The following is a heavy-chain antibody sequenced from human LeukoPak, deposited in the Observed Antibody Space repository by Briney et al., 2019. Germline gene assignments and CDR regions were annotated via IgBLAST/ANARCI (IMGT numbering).Heavy chain of an antibody. CDR3: ARGCPLLLWFGELRGDWFDP. J-gene: IGHJ5*02. CDR1: GGSFSGYY. D-gene: IGHD3-10*01. Sequence: SETLSLTCAVYGGSFSGYYWSWIRQPPGKGLEWIGEINHSGSTNYNPSLKSRVTISVDTSKNQFSLKLSSVTAADTAVYYCARGCPLLLWFGELRGDWFDPRGQGTLVTVSS. V-gene: IGHV4-34*01. CDR2: INHSGST.